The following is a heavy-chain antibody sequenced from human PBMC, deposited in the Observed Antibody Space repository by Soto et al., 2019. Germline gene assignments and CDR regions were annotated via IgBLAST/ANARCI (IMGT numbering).Heavy chain of an antibody. D-gene: IGHD2-2*01. V-gene: IGHV3-23*01. CDR2: ITASADTT. CDR1: AFTFRSYA. CDR3: ATVRPLSDCTSTSCLGAVDI. J-gene: IGHJ3*02. Sequence: EEQLLESGGGLVRPGGSLRLSCAASAFTFRSYAMSWVRQAPGKGLEWVSAITASADTTYYADSVTGRFTISRDNSKNTLYMRMNSLRAEDTAVYYCATVRPLSDCTSTSCLGAVDIWGQGTMVTVS.